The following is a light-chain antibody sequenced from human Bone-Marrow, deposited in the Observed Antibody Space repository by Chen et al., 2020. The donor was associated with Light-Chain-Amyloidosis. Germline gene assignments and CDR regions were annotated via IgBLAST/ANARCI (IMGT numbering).Light chain of an antibody. CDR2: GND. Sequence: VLTQPPSVSGAPGQRVTISCTGTSSNIGAGYDVHWYQQLPGTAPKLLIYGNDNRPSGVPDRFSASKSGTSASLAITGLQAEDEADYYCQSYDTTLSGSVFGGGTKLTVL. CDR3: QSYDTTLSGSV. J-gene: IGLJ3*02. V-gene: IGLV1-40*01. CDR1: SSNIGAGYD.